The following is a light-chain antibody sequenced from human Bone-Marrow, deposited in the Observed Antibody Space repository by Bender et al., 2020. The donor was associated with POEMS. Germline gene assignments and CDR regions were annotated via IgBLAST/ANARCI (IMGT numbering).Light chain of an antibody. Sequence: QSVLTQPPSASGTPGQRVTISCSGSSSNIGTNPVNWYQQLPGTAPKLLIYINNQRPSGVPDRFSGSKSGTSASLAISGLQSEDEADYYCSSYRSDTTRVIGTGTKVTVL. CDR2: INN. J-gene: IGLJ1*01. CDR1: SSNIGTNP. V-gene: IGLV1-44*01. CDR3: SSYRSDTTRV.